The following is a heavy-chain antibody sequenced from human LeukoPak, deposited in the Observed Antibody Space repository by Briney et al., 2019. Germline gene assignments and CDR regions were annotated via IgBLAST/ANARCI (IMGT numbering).Heavy chain of an antibody. CDR2: SYYSGST. V-gene: IGHV4-31*03. Sequence: SQTLSLTCTVSGGSISSGGYYWSWIRQHPGKGLEWIGYSYYSGSTYYNPSLKSRVTISVDTPKNQFSLKLSSVTAADTAVYYCAREAGKGDFDYWGQGTLVTVSS. CDR1: GGSISSGGYY. J-gene: IGHJ4*02. CDR3: AREAGKGDFDY.